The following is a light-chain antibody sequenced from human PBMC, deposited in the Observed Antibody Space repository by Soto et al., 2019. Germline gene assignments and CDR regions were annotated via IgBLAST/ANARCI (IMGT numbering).Light chain of an antibody. CDR3: QQSYSTPLS. V-gene: IGKV1-39*01. CDR2: AAS. J-gene: IGKJ4*01. CDR1: QSISSY. Sequence: DIQMTQSPSSLSASVGDRVTITCRPSQSISSYLNWYQQKPGKAPKLLIYAASSLQSGVPSRFSGSVSGTDFTLTISSLQREDFETYYCQQSYSTPLSFGGGTKVDIK.